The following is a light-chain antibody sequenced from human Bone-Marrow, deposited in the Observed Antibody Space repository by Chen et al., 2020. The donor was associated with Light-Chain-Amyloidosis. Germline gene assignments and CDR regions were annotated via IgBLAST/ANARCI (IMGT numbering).Light chain of an antibody. J-gene: IGLJ3*02. CDR2: DDS. CDR3: QVWDRSSDRPV. CDR1: NIGSTS. V-gene: IGLV3-21*02. Sequence: SYVLTQPSSVSVAPGQTATIACGGNNIGSTSVHWYQQTPGQAPLRVVYDDSDRPSGIPERLSGSNSGNPATLTISRVEAGDEAAYSCQVWDRSSDRPVFGGGTKLTVL.